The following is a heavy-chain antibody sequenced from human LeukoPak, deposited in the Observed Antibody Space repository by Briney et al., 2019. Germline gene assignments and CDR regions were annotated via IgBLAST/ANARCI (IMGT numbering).Heavy chain of an antibody. D-gene: IGHD3-10*01. Sequence: GGSLRLSCAASGFTFRSYWMHWVRQAPGKGLEWGSRVIRDGSFTNYADSVKGRFTISRDNAKNTLNLQMNSLRAEDTAAYYCARGRGVSLDYWGQGALVTVSS. CDR2: VIRDGSFT. J-gene: IGHJ4*02. CDR1: GFTFRSYW. V-gene: IGHV3-74*01. CDR3: ARGRGVSLDY.